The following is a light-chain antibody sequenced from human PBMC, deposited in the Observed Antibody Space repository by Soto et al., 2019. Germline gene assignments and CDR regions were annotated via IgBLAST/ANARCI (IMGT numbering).Light chain of an antibody. CDR3: QQYGSSPWT. CDR2: GAS. Sequence: EIVLTQSPGTLSLSPGERATLSCRASQSVSSSYLAWYQQKPGQAPRLLIYGASSRATGIPDRFSGSGGGTVFPLTISRLEPEDFAVYYCQQYGSSPWTFGQGTKVEIK. V-gene: IGKV3-20*01. CDR1: QSVSSSY. J-gene: IGKJ1*01.